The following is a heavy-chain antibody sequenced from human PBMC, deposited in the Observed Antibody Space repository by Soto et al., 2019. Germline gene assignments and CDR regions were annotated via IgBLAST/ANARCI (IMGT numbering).Heavy chain of an antibody. D-gene: IGHD2-15*01. CDR3: ARDTHSAGGWFDT. CDR1: GGTSRSLS. CDR2: ITPPFGIP. J-gene: IGHJ5*02. Sequence: QVQLVQSGAEVKKPGSSVKVSCKASGGTSRSLSITWVRQAPGQGLEWMGGITPPFGIPNYPQKFQGRLTITADKYTGTAYLELSSLRSEDTAVYYCARDTHSAGGWFDTWGRGTLVTVSS. V-gene: IGHV1-69*17.